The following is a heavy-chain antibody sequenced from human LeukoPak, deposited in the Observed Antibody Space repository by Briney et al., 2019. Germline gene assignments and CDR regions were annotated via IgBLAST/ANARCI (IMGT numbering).Heavy chain of an antibody. CDR3: ARRGGSREGCDL. J-gene: IGHJ1*01. V-gene: IGHV4-39*01. CDR2: LYYSGTT. Sequence: SETLSLSCTVSGGSFRSSGYYWGWIRQPPGKVLEWIASLYYSGTTYYHPCSKSRVTIHVATAKNHFSLELSSVTAADTAVYYCARRGGSREGCDLGGEGTLVTVS. D-gene: IGHD2-15*01. CDR1: GGSFRSSGYY.